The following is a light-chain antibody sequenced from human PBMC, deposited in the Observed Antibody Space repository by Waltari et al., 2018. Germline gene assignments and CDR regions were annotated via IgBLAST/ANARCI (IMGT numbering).Light chain of an antibody. CDR1: ALAQKY. CDR2: KDS. CDR3: YCAADSNVRV. V-gene: IGLV3-27*01. Sequence: SYELTQPSSVSVSPGQTARNPCSGAALAQKYVRWFQQKPGQAPVLVIYKDSERPSGNPDRISGSTSGTTVTLTISGAQVEDEADYYCYCAADSNVRVFGGGTRLTVL. J-gene: IGLJ2*01.